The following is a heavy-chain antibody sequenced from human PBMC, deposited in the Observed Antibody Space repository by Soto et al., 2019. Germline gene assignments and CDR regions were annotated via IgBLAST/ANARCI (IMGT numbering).Heavy chain of an antibody. CDR3: VKLCSSANCFEDY. D-gene: IGHD2-2*01. V-gene: IGHV3-9*01. CDR1: RFTFEDYA. Sequence: EVHLVESGGGLVQPGRSLRLSCTATRFTFEDYAVHWVRQVPGEGVEWVSGLTWNSGIIAYADSVKGRFTISRDNAKSSLYLQMNSLRPDDTAFYYCVKLCSSANCFEDYWGQGTRVTVSS. CDR2: LTWNSGII. J-gene: IGHJ4*02.